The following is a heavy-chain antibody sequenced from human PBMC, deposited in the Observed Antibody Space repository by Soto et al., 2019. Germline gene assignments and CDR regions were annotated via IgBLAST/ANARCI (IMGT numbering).Heavy chain of an antibody. J-gene: IGHJ6*02. Sequence: ASVKVSCKASGYTCTMYGISGVLQSALQWLDGMGWISAYNGNTNYAQKLQGRVTMTTDTSTSTAYMELRSLRSDDTAVYYCARDRYSVLRFLEWSAEGYYYYGVDVWGQGTTVTVS. V-gene: IGHV1-18*04. D-gene: IGHD3-3*01. CDR1: GYTCTMYG. CDR3: ARDRYSVLRFLEWSAEGYYYYGVDV. CDR2: ISAYNGNT.